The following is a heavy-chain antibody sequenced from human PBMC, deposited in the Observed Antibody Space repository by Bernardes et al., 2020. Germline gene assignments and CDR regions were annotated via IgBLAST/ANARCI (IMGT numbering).Heavy chain of an antibody. J-gene: IGHJ4*02. CDR2: ISWNSGSI. Sequence: GRSLRLSCAACGFTFADYAMHWVRQAPGKGLEWASGISWNSGSIGYADSVKGRFTISRDNAKNSLYLQMNSLRAEDTALYYCAKDRDLQGDYFDYWGQGTLGTVSS. CDR3: AKDRDLQGDYFDY. CDR1: GFTFADYA. V-gene: IGHV3-9*01. D-gene: IGHD2-21*02.